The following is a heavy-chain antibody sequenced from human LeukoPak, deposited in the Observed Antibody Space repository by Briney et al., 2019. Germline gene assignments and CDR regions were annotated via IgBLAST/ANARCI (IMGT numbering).Heavy chain of an antibody. D-gene: IGHD5-18*01. CDR3: TRSYGYGVDAFDI. J-gene: IGHJ3*02. Sequence: SGGSLRLSCAASGFTFSSYTMSWVRQAPGKGLEWVSAISGSGGSTYYADSVKGRFTISRDNSKNTLYLQMNSLRAEDTAVYYCTRSYGYGVDAFDIWGQGTMVTVSS. V-gene: IGHV3-23*01. CDR1: GFTFSSYT. CDR2: ISGSGGST.